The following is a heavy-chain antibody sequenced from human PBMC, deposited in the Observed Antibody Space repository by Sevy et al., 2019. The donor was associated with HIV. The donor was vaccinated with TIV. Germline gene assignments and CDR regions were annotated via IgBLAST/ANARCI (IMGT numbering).Heavy chain of an antibody. V-gene: IGHV3-15*01. J-gene: IGHJ4*02. CDR3: TTACDDSSGYYEC. D-gene: IGHD3-22*01. CDR1: GFTFSNAW. CDR2: IKSKTDGGTT. Sequence: GGSLRLSCAASGFTFSNAWMSWVRQAPGKGLEWVGRIKSKTDGGTTDYAAPVKGRFTISRDDSKNTLYLQMNSLKTEDTAVYYCTTACDDSSGYYECWGQGTLVTVSS.